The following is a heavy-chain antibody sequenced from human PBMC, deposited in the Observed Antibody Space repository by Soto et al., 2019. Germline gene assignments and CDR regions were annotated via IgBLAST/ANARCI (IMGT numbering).Heavy chain of an antibody. Sequence: SETLSLTCTVSGGSISSYYWSWIRQPAGKGLEWIGRIYTSGSTNYNPSLKSRVTMSVDTSKNQFSLKLSSVTAADTAVYYCARDHRDHPDRTWNYYGMDVWGQGTTVTVSS. D-gene: IGHD1-1*01. CDR2: IYTSGST. CDR1: GGSISSYY. CDR3: ARDHRDHPDRTWNYYGMDV. V-gene: IGHV4-4*07. J-gene: IGHJ6*02.